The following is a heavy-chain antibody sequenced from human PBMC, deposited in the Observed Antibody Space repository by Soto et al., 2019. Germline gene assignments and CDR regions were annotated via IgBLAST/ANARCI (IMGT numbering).Heavy chain of an antibody. D-gene: IGHD5-18*01. J-gene: IGHJ4*02. CDR1: GGSISSYY. V-gene: IGHV4-59*01. CDR3: AREVDTAMVYYFDY. Sequence: TLSLTCTVSGGSISSYYWSWIRQPPGKGLEWIGYIYYSGSTNYNPSLKSRVTISVDTSKNQFSLKLSSVTAADTAVYYCAREVDTAMVYYFDYWGQGTLVTVSS. CDR2: IYYSGST.